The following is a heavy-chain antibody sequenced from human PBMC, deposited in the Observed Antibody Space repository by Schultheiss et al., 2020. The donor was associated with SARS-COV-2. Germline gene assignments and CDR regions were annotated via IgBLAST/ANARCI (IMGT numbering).Heavy chain of an antibody. CDR3: ARDPDYRGYSTFDY. Sequence: GESLKISCAASGFSFTSYWMHWVRQVPGKGLVWVSRIKGDGSNIRYADVVKGRFTISRDNAKNTLYLQMNSLRVEDTAVYYCARDPDYRGYSTFDYRGQGTLVTVSS. CDR2: IKGDGSNI. V-gene: IGHV3-74*01. D-gene: IGHD4-23*01. CDR1: GFSFTSYW. J-gene: IGHJ4*02.